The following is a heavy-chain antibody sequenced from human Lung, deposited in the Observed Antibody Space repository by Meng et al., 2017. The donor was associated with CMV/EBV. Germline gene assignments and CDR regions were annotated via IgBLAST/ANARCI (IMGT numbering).Heavy chain of an antibody. Sequence: ASXXVSCKASGYTFTGYYMHWVRQAPGQGLEWMGWINPNSGGTNYAQKFQGRVTMTRDTSISTAYMELSRLRSDDTAVYYCARESSNGYFAYWGQGKVVNGAS. CDR3: ARESSNGYFAY. V-gene: IGHV1-2*02. J-gene: IGHJ4*02. CDR2: INPNSGGT. CDR1: GYTFTGYY. D-gene: IGHD2-8*01.